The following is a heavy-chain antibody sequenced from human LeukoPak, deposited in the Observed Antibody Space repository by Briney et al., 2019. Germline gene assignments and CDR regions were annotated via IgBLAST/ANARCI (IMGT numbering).Heavy chain of an antibody. CDR1: GFSLSTSGVG. D-gene: IGHD1-26*01. J-gene: IGHJ4*02. CDR2: IYWDDK. CDR3: AHRGGTYSDFDY. Sequence: SGPTLVNPTQTLTLTCTFSGFSLSTSGVGVGWIRQPPGKALEWLALIYWDDKRYSPSLKSRLTITKDTSKNQVVLTMTNTDPVDTATYYCAHRGGTYSDFDYWGQGTLVTVSS. V-gene: IGHV2-5*01.